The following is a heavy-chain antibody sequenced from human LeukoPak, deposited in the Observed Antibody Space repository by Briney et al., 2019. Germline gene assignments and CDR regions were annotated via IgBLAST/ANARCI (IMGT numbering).Heavy chain of an antibody. Sequence: ASVKVSCKTSGYTFTGYYMHWVRQAPGQGLEWMGWINPNSGDTNYAQKFQGRVTMTRDTSISTAYMELTRLTSDDTAVYYCAPTSVSYFDYWGQGTLVTV. D-gene: IGHD2-2*01. J-gene: IGHJ4*02. CDR1: GYTFTGYY. V-gene: IGHV1-2*02. CDR3: APTSVSYFDY. CDR2: INPNSGDT.